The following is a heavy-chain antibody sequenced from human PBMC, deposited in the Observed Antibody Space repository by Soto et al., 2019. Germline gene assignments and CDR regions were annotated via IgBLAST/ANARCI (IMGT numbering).Heavy chain of an antibody. CDR1: GDYSTADY. J-gene: IGHJ6*02. CDR3: ARQKNSWFYGMDV. Sequence: SETLSLGRTVSGDYSTADYCSWIRQPTGKGLEWIGQISHSGATDYNPSHKSRVSISGDTSKKQFSLILTSVTAADTAVYYCARQKNSWFYGMDVWGQGTTVT. V-gene: IGHV4-34*01. CDR2: ISHSGAT. D-gene: IGHD3-10*01.